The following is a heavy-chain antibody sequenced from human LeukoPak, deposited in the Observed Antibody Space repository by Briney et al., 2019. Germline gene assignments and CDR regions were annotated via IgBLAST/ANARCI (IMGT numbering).Heavy chain of an antibody. D-gene: IGHD6-6*01. V-gene: IGHV4-34*01. J-gene: IGHJ6*03. Sequence: SETLSLTCAVYGGSFSGYYWSWIRQPPGKGLEWIGEINHSGSTNYNPSLKSRVTISVDTSKNQFSLKLSSVTAADTAMYYCARAWAARKGTNYYMDVWGKGTTVTVSS. CDR2: INHSGST. CDR1: GGSFSGYY. CDR3: ARAWAARKGTNYYMDV.